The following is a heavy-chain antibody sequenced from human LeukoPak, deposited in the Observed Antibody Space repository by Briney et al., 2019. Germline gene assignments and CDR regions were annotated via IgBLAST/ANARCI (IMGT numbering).Heavy chain of an antibody. D-gene: IGHD3-3*01. CDR3: ARGSYLTIFGVVIAYYYMDV. CDR1: GESLSNYY. J-gene: IGHJ6*03. V-gene: IGHV4-34*01. Sequence: SETLSLTCAVYGESLSNYYWSWIRQPPGKGLEWIGEINHYGSTNYNPSLKSRITISVDTSKNQFSLKLSSVTAADTAVYYCARGSYLTIFGVVIAYYYMDVWGKGTTVTVSS. CDR2: INHYGST.